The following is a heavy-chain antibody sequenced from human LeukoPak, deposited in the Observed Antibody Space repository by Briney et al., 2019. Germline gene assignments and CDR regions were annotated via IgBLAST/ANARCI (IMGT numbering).Heavy chain of an antibody. J-gene: IGHJ1*01. Sequence: PGGSLRLPCAASGFTFSNYGMHWVRQAPGKGLEWMAIIWYDESNKNYADSVKGRFTISRDNSKNMLYLQMNSLRAEDTAVYYCVKDGTLTTTDFQHWGQGTLVTVSS. CDR2: IWYDESNK. CDR3: VKDGTLTTTDFQH. V-gene: IGHV3-33*06. D-gene: IGHD4-11*01. CDR1: GFTFSNYG.